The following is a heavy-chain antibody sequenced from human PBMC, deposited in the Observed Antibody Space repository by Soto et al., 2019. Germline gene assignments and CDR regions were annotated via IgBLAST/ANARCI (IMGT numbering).Heavy chain of an antibody. CDR2: ISSRSDI. Sequence: GGSLRLSCVGSGFTFSTYSINWVRQAPGKGLEWVSSISSRSDIYYADSVKGRFTISRDNAKNSVSLQMNSLRAEDTAVYYCAREYTAWPLAYGLDVWGQGATVTVSS. J-gene: IGHJ6*02. CDR3: AREYTAWPLAYGLDV. D-gene: IGHD2-2*02. V-gene: IGHV3-21*01. CDR1: GFTFSTYS.